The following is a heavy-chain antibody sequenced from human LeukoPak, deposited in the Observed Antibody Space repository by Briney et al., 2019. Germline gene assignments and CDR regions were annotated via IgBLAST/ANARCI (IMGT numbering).Heavy chain of an antibody. CDR2: IYYSGST. J-gene: IGHJ6*03. D-gene: IGHD3-22*01. V-gene: IGHV4-39*01. CDR3: ARLTHYYGSSGYYYLNYYYYYMDV. Sequence: SETLSLTCTVSGGSISSSSYYWGWIRQPPGKGLEWIGSIYYSGSTYYNPSLKSRVTISVDTSKNQFSLKLSSVTAADTAVYYCARLTHYYGSSGYYYLNYYYYYMDVWGKGTTVTVSS. CDR1: GGSISSSSYY.